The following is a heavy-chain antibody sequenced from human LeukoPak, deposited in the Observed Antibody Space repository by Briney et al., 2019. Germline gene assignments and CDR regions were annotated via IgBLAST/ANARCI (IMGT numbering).Heavy chain of an antibody. J-gene: IGHJ5*02. CDR2: ISAYNGST. CDR1: GYTFTSYG. V-gene: IGHV1-18*01. CDR3: ARDLSIAARGWFDP. Sequence: GYTFTSYGISWVXQAPGQGLEWMGWISAYNGSTNYAQKLQGRVTMTTDTSTSTAYMELRSLRSDDTAVYYCARDLSIAARGWFDPWGQGTLVTVSS. D-gene: IGHD6-6*01.